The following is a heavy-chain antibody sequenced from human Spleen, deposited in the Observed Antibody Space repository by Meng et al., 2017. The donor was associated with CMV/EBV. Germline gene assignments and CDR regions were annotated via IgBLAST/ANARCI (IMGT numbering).Heavy chain of an antibody. D-gene: IGHD3-10*01. CDR3: ARGDYYGSGSYRRYFDY. Sequence: QGQLQESGPGLVKISETLSLTCTVSGGSISSYYWSWIRQPAGKGLEWIGRIYTSGSTNYNPSLKSRVTMSVDTSKNQFSLKLSSVTAADTAVYYCARGDYYGSGSYRRYFDYWGQGTLVTVSS. V-gene: IGHV4-4*07. CDR2: IYTSGST. CDR1: GGSISSYY. J-gene: IGHJ4*02.